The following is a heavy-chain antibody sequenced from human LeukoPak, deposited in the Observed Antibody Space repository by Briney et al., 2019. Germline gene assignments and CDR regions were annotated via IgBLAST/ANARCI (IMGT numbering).Heavy chain of an antibody. CDR1: GDSTSSDNW. D-gene: IGHD6-13*01. V-gene: IGHV4-4*02. CDR3: ARDPGIAAAGNNWFDP. J-gene: IGHJ5*02. CDR2: IHYSGRT. Sequence: SETLSLTCDVSGDSTSSDNWWSWVRQPPGRGLEWIGEIHYSGRTTDNPSLKSRVTISVDTSKNQFSLKLSSVTAADTAVYYCARDPGIAAAGNNWFDPWGQGTLVTVSS.